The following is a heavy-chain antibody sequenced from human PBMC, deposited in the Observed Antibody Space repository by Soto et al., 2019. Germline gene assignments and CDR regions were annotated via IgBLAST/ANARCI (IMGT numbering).Heavy chain of an antibody. J-gene: IGHJ3*02. CDR1: GFTFSSYG. D-gene: IGHD3-22*01. CDR2: IWYDGSNK. V-gene: IGHV3-33*01. Sequence: GGSLRLSCAASGFTFSSYGMHWVRQAPGKGLEWVAAIWYDGSNKYYADSVKGRFTISRDNSKNTLYLQMNSLRAEDTAVYYCARLRPYDSSLDAFDIWGQGTMVTVSS. CDR3: ARLRPYDSSLDAFDI.